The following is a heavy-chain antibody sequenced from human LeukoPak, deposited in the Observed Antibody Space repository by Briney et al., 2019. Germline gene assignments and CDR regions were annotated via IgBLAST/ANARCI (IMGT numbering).Heavy chain of an antibody. CDR1: GFTFSSYG. Sequence: PGGSLRLSCAASGFTFSSYGMNWVHQAPGKGLEWVSAISGSGDSTYYADSVKGRFTISRDNSKNTLYLQINSLRAEDTAVYYCAKDRPSGSYYYYWGQGTLVTVSS. J-gene: IGHJ4*02. CDR3: AKDRPSGSYYYY. V-gene: IGHV3-23*01. CDR2: ISGSGDST. D-gene: IGHD1-26*01.